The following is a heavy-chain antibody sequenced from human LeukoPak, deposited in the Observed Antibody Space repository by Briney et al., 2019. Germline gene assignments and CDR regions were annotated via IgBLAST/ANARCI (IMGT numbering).Heavy chain of an antibody. Sequence: GGSLRLSCAASGFTFSSYSMNWVRQAPGKGLEWVSSISSSSSYIYYADSVKGRFTIPRDNAKDSLYPQMNSLRAEDTAVYYCASEYGHFELVDYWGQGTLVTVSS. V-gene: IGHV3-21*01. CDR2: ISSSSSYI. CDR3: ASEYGHFELVDY. D-gene: IGHD6-6*01. J-gene: IGHJ4*02. CDR1: GFTFSSYS.